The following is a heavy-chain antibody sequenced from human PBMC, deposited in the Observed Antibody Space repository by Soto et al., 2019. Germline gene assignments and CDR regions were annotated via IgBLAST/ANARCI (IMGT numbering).Heavy chain of an antibody. D-gene: IGHD3-22*01. CDR1: GFTFSSYS. V-gene: IGHV3-48*02. Sequence: EVQLVESGGGLVQPGGSLRLSCAASGFTFSSYSMNWVRQAPGKGLEWVSYISSSSSTIYYADSVKGRFTISRDNAKKPLYLQMNSLRDEDTAVYYCARDYYDSSGYYASLDYWGQGTLVTVSS. J-gene: IGHJ4*02. CDR2: ISSSSSTI. CDR3: ARDYYDSSGYYASLDY.